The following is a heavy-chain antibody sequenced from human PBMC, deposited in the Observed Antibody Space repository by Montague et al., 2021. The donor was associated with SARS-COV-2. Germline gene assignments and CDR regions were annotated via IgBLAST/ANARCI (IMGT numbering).Heavy chain of an antibody. CDR3: ARPLNLYYYGSGSYSSWFDP. J-gene: IGHJ5*02. Sequence: SETLSLTCTVSGGSISSSSYYWGWIRQPPGKRLEWIGSIYYSGSTYYNPSLKSRVTISVDTSKNQFSLKLSSVTAADTAVYYCARPLNLYYYGSGSYSSWFDPWGQGTLVTVSS. CDR2: IYYSGST. D-gene: IGHD3-10*01. V-gene: IGHV4-39*01. CDR1: GGSISSSSYY.